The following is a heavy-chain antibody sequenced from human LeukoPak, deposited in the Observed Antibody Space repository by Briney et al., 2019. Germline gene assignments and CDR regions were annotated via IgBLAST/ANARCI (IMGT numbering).Heavy chain of an antibody. CDR1: GGSFSGYY. D-gene: IGHD3-10*01. V-gene: IGHV4-34*01. Sequence: SETLSLTCAVYGGSFSGYYWSWTRQPPGKGLEWIGEINHSGSTNYNPSLKSRVTISVDTSKNQFSLKLSSVTAADTAVYYCARGRGFLGDFDYWGQGTLVTVSS. CDR3: ARGRGFLGDFDY. CDR2: INHSGST. J-gene: IGHJ4*02.